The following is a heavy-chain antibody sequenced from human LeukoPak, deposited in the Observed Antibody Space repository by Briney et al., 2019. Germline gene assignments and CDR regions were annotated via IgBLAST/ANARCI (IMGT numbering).Heavy chain of an antibody. J-gene: IGHJ4*02. Sequence: GSLRLSCAASGFTFSSYAMSWVRPAPGKGLDWVSAISGSGGSTYYADSVKGRFTISRDNSKNSLYLQMNSLRAEDTAVYYCARVSLPLWFGELSYYFDSWGQGTLVTVSS. D-gene: IGHD3-10*01. CDR3: ARVSLPLWFGELSYYFDS. CDR1: GFTFSSYA. CDR2: ISGSGGST. V-gene: IGHV3-23*01.